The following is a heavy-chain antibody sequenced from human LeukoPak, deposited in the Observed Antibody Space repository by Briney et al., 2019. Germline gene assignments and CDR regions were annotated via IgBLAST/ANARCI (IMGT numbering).Heavy chain of an antibody. Sequence: SETLSLTCTVSGDSISSYYWSWIRQPRGKGLEWIGYIFYSGNTNYNSSLKSRVTISVDTSKNQFSLKLSSVTAADTAMYYCARVNYDNYYYYMDVWGKGTTVTVSS. CDR1: GDSISSYY. CDR2: IFYSGNT. V-gene: IGHV4-59*01. D-gene: IGHD4-11*01. J-gene: IGHJ6*03. CDR3: ARVNYDNYYYYMDV.